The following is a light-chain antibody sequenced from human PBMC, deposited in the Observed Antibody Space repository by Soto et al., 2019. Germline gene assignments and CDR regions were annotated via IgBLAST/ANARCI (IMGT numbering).Light chain of an antibody. CDR1: QSVGSN. CDR2: DAS. CDR3: QQRSNWPPLT. V-gene: IGKV3-11*02. Sequence: EIVLTQSPATLSLSPGERATLSCRASQSVGSNLAWYQQKPGQAPRLLIYDASNRATGIPARFSGSGSGRDFTLTISSLEPEDFALYYCQQRSNWPPLTFGGGTKVEIK. J-gene: IGKJ4*01.